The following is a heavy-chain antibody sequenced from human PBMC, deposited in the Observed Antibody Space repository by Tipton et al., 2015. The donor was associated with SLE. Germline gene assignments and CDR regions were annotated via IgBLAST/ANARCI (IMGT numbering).Heavy chain of an antibody. D-gene: IGHD3-10*01. Sequence: TLSLTCTVSGGSISSSSYYWGWIRQPPGKGLEWIGSIYYSGSTYYNPSLKSRVTISVDTSRNQFSLKLSSVTAADTAVYYCARRGGSASAPTLFPLVSW. J-gene: IGHJ5*01. CDR1: GGSISSSSYY. CDR3: ARRGGSASAPTLFPLVS. V-gene: IGHV4-39*01. CDR2: IYYSGST.